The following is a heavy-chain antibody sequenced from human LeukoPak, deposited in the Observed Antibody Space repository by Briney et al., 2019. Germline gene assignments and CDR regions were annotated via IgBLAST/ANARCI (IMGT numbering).Heavy chain of an antibody. Sequence: SETLSLTCTVSGYSISSDYYWGWIRQPPGKGLEWIGSIYSSGSTYYNPSLKSRVIIIIDTPKNHFSLTLSSVTAADTAVYYCARSDGYGLVGIWGQGTMVTVSS. CDR1: GYSISSDYY. V-gene: IGHV4-38-2*02. J-gene: IGHJ3*02. CDR2: IYSSGST. CDR3: ARSDGYGLVGI. D-gene: IGHD3-10*01.